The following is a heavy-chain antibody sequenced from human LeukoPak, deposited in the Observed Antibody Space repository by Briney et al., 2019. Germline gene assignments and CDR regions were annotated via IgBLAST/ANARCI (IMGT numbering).Heavy chain of an antibody. Sequence: SETLSLTCTVSGGSVSSGDYYWSWIRQPPGKGLEWIGEINHSGSTNYNPSLKSRVTISVDTSKNQFSLKLSSVTAADTAVYYCARGRVFGVVKYYFDYWGQGTLVTVSS. CDR3: ARGRVFGVVKYYFDY. D-gene: IGHD3-3*01. J-gene: IGHJ4*02. CDR1: GGSVSSGDYY. CDR2: INHSGST. V-gene: IGHV4-61*08.